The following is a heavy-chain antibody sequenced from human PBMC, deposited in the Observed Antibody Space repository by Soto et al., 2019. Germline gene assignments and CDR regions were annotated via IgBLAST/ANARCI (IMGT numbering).Heavy chain of an antibody. Sequence: PSETVSLTCKVSGYLINSGYSWGWIRQSPGKGLEWIGSTSYDGKSYYKPSLKSRVVMSVDLANNQFSLRLRSVTAADTAVYYCARDMRSGYQTFYFDYSGQGTPVTVSS. J-gene: IGHJ4*01. CDR1: GYLINSGYS. CDR3: ARDMRSGYQTFYFDY. V-gene: IGHV4-38-2*02. CDR2: TSYDGKS. D-gene: IGHD3-22*01.